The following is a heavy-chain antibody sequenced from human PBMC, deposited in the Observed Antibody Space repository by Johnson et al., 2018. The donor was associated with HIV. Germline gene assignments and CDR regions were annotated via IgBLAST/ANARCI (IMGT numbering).Heavy chain of an antibody. J-gene: IGHJ3*02. V-gene: IGHV3-15*01. CDR2: IKSKTDGGTT. D-gene: IGHD6-6*01. CDR1: GFTFSNAW. CDR3: AKDLIAARRGCDAFDI. Sequence: VQLVESGGGVVQPGRSLRLSCAASGFTFSNAWMSWVRQAPGKGLEWVGRIKSKTDGGTTDYAAPVKGRFTISRENAKNSLYLQMNSLRAGDTAVYYCAKDLIAARRGCDAFDIWGQGTMVTVSS.